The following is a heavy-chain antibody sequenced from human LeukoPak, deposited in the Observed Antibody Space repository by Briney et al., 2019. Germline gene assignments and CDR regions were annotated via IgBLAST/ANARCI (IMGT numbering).Heavy chain of an antibody. J-gene: IGHJ4*02. CDR2: IIPVFGTP. Sequence: ASVKVSCKASGATFSSYAISWVRQAPGQGLEWVGGIIPVFGTPNYAQKFQGRVTITTDESTSTACMELSSLRSEDTAVYYCASNDLVVYAGLYWGQGTLVTVSS. CDR3: ASNDLVVYAGLY. CDR1: GATFSSYA. D-gene: IGHD2-8*01. V-gene: IGHV1-69*05.